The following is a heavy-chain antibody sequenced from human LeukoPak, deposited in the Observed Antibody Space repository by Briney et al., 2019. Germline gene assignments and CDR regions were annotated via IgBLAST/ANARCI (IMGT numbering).Heavy chain of an antibody. CDR2: ISSSSSTI. V-gene: IGHV3-48*01. J-gene: IGHJ6*03. CDR1: GFTFSSYW. D-gene: IGHD4-17*01. CDR3: ARDQYGDYVDYYYYYMDV. Sequence: GGSLRLSCAASGFTFSSYWMNWVRQAPGKGLEWVSYISSSSSTIYYADSVKGRFTISRDNAKNSLYLQMNSLRAEDTAVYYCARDQYGDYVDYYYYYMDVWGKGTTVTVSS.